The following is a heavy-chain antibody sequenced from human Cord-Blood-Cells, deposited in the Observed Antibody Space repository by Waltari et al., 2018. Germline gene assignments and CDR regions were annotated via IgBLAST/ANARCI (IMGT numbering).Heavy chain of an antibody. J-gene: IGHJ4*02. CDR2: IYWNDDK. D-gene: IGHD5-18*01. CDR3: AHSSSMDTSAQSFLFDY. Sequence: QITLKESGPTLVKPTQTLTLTCTFSGFSLSTSGVGVGWSRQPPGKALEWLELIYWNDDKRYSPSLKRRLPITKGTAKNQVVLTITNMDPVDTATYYCAHSSSMDTSAQSFLFDYWGQGTLVTVSS. CDR1: GFSLSTSGVG. V-gene: IGHV2-5*01.